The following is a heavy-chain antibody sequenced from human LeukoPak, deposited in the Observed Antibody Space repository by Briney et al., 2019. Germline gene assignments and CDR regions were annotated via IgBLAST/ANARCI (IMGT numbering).Heavy chain of an antibody. CDR1: GDSISTFY. CDR2: VSYSGSI. V-gene: IGHV4-59*01. J-gene: IGHJ6*03. D-gene: IGHD2-2*01. CDR3: ASVVVDCSSTSCLSYYYYMDV. Sequence: SETLSLTCTVSGDSISTFYWSWIRQPPGKGLEWIGYVSYSGSINYNPSLKSRVTISVDTSKNQFSLKLSSVTAADTAVYYCASVVVDCSSTSCLSYYYYMDVWGKGTTVTVSS.